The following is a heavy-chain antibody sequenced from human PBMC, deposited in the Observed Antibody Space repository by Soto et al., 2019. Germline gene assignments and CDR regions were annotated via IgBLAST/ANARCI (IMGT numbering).Heavy chain of an antibody. V-gene: IGHV3-30*18. D-gene: IGHD2-8*01. Sequence: PGGSLRLSCAASGFTFSSYGMHWVRQAPGKGLEWVAVISYDGSNKYYADSVKGRFTISGDNSKNTLYLQMNSLRAEDTAVYYCAKDRGNGYYYGMDVWGQGTTVTVS. CDR3: AKDRGNGYYYGMDV. J-gene: IGHJ6*02. CDR2: ISYDGSNK. CDR1: GFTFSSYG.